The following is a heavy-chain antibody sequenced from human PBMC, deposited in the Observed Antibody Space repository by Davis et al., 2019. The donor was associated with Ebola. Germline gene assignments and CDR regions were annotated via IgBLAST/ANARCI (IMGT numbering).Heavy chain of an antibody. Sequence: GESLKISCAASGFTFSDYYMSWIRQAPGKGLEWVSYISSSGSTIYYADSVKGRFTISRDNAKNSLYLQMNSLRAEDTAVYYCARDTYYDFWSGYQNPGDWFDPWGQGTLVTVSS. CDR1: GFTFSDYY. CDR3: ARDTYYDFWSGYQNPGDWFDP. D-gene: IGHD3-3*01. CDR2: ISSSGSTI. J-gene: IGHJ5*02. V-gene: IGHV3-11*04.